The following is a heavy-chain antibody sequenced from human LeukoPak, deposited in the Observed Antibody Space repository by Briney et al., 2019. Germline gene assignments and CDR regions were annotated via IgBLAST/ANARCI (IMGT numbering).Heavy chain of an antibody. Sequence: ASVKVSCKASGYTFTSYGISWVRRHPGQGLEWMGWTSAYNGNTNYAQKLQGRVTMTTDTSTSTGYMELRSLRSDDTAVYYCARSSEWELLSSFDYWGQGTLVTVSS. V-gene: IGHV1-18*01. CDR3: ARSSEWELLSSFDY. CDR2: TSAYNGNT. J-gene: IGHJ4*02. D-gene: IGHD1-26*01. CDR1: GYTFTSYG.